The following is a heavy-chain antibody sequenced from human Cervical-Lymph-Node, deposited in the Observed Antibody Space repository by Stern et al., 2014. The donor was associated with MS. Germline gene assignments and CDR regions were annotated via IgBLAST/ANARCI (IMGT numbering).Heavy chain of an antibody. CDR1: DCSLTSYS. V-gene: IGHV4-59*01. CDR2: PSYRGTT. D-gene: IGHD5-24*01. CDR3: ARARDRYKDYWYFDL. Sequence: VQLVESGPGLVKPSDSLSLTCTVSDCSLTSYSWSWIRQPPGKGLERIGYPSYRGTTIFNPSPKSRATLSVATSKNQFSLNLNSVTAADTAVYFCARARDRYKDYWYFDLWGRGTLVTVSS. J-gene: IGHJ2*01.